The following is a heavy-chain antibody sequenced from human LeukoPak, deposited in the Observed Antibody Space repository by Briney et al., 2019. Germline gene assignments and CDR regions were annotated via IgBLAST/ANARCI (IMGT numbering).Heavy chain of an antibody. CDR3: ASSGSYYPYFQH. CDR1: GGSISSGSYY. J-gene: IGHJ1*01. D-gene: IGHD1-26*01. CDR2: IYTSGST. V-gene: IGHV4-61*02. Sequence: PSETLSLTCTVSGGSISSGSYYWSWIRQPAGKGLEWIGRIYTSGSTNYNPSLKSRVTISVDTSKNQFSLKLSSVTAADTAVYYCASSGSYYPYFQHWGQGTLVTVSS.